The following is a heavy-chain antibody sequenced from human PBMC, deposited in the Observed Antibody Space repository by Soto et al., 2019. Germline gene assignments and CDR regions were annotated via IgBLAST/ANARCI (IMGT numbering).Heavy chain of an antibody. Sequence: GGSLRLSCAASGFTFRSYDMSWVRQAPGKGLDWVSVISNSGGSTYYGDSVKGRFTISRDNSKNTLSLQMNSLRADDTAVYYCAKGRLLPDYWGQGTLVTVSS. CDR1: GFTFRSYD. V-gene: IGHV3-23*01. J-gene: IGHJ4*02. CDR2: ISNSGGST. D-gene: IGHD1-26*01. CDR3: AKGRLLPDY.